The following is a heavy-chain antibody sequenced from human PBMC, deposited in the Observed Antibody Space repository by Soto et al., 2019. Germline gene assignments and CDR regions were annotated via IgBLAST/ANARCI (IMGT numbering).Heavy chain of an antibody. CDR2: INAGNGNT. V-gene: IGHV1-3*01. J-gene: IGHJ4*02. CDR1: GYTFTSYA. Sequence: GASVKVSCKASGYTFTSYAMHWVRQAPGQRLEWMGWINAGNGNTKYSQKFQGRVTITRDTSASTAYMELSSLGSEDTAVYYCARGRSSGWYVVYWGQGTLVTVSS. CDR3: ARGRSSGWYVVY. D-gene: IGHD6-19*01.